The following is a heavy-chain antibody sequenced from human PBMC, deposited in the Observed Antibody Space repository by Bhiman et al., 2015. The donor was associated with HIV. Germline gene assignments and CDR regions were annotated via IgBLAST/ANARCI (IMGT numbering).Heavy chain of an antibody. J-gene: IGHJ4*02. D-gene: IGHD5-18*01. Sequence: EVHLVESGGGLVQAGESLRLSCAASGFTFSRNSMNWVRQAPGKGLEWVSSISTSSIYIHYADTLKGRFTISRDNAKSSLFLQVNSLRAEDTAVYYCARGYTYGQGRLGFDYWGQGTLVTVSS. V-gene: IGHV3-21*01. CDR2: ISTSSIYI. CDR3: ARGYTYGQGRLGFDY. CDR1: GFTFSRNS.